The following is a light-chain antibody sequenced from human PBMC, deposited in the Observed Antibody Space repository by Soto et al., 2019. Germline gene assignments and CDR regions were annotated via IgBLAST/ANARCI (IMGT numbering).Light chain of an antibody. Sequence: DIQLTQSPSSLSVSVGDRVTITCRASQGIRNDLGWYQQKPGKAPKRLIYAASSLLSGVPSRFSGHRSGTDFSFIISSLQPEDIATYYCQQYDNYPLTFGGGTTGDIK. CDR2: AAS. CDR1: QGIRND. J-gene: IGKJ4*01. V-gene: IGKV1-17*01. CDR3: QQYDNYPLT.